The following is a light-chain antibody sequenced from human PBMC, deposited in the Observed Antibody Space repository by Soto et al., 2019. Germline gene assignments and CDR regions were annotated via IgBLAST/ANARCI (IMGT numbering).Light chain of an antibody. CDR3: QHYGTSTRT. CDR2: AAS. CDR1: QSVSATY. V-gene: IGKV3-20*01. J-gene: IGKJ1*01. Sequence: EIVLTQSPGTLSLSPGESATLSCRATQSVSATYLAWYQQKPGQAPRLLIYAASSRATDIPARFSGSGSGTDFPLAISRLEPEDFAVYWCQHYGTSTRTFGQGTKVDI.